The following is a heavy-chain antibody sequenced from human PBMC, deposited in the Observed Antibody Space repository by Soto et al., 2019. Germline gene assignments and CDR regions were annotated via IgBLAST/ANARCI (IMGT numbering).Heavy chain of an antibody. D-gene: IGHD5-12*01. Sequence: QVQLVESGGGVGQPGGSLRLSCAASGFTFSSFGIHWVRQAPGKGLEWVAVISYDGIDKNYGDSVKGRFTISRENAKNMVYLQMISLRAEDTAVYYCAKDLREMATIRPDYWGQGILVTVSS. CDR2: ISYDGIDK. V-gene: IGHV3-30*18. CDR1: GFTFSSFG. J-gene: IGHJ4*02. CDR3: AKDLREMATIRPDY.